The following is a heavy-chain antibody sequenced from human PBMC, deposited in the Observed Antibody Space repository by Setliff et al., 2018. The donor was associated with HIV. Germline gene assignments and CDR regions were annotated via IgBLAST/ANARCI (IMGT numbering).Heavy chain of an antibody. D-gene: IGHD3-16*01. CDR3: ARVDDDYVWARTYFDY. V-gene: IGHV3-33*08. Sequence: PGGSLRLSCAASGFTFSNSWMTWVRQAPGKGLEWVAVIWYDGSNKYYADSVKGRFTISRDNAKNTLYLQMSSLRADDTAVYYCARVDDDYVWARTYFDYWGQGSLVTVSS. CDR1: GFTFSNSW. J-gene: IGHJ4*02. CDR2: IWYDGSNK.